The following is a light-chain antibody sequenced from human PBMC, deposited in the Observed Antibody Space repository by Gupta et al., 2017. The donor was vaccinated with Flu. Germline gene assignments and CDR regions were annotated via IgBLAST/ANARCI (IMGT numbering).Light chain of an antibody. V-gene: IGLV2-23*01. CDR1: SSAVGSYTR. Sequence: SALPQPASVAGSPGQSITISCTGTSSAVGSYTRVSWYQQHPGNPLKLMIDEGSKRPSGVSYGFSGSTSGNTAALTLAGRQAEDEYDYYCVSYAGFVVFGGGTKLTVL. J-gene: IGLJ2*01. CDR2: EGS. CDR3: VSYAGFVV.